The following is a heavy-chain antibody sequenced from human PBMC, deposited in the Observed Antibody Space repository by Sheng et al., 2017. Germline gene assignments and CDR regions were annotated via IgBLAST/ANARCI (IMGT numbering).Heavy chain of an antibody. D-gene: IGHD2-2*01. CDR2: IKSKAEGGTT. CDR3: TTAPPTYCNSSSCSL. Sequence: EVQLVESGGGLVKPGGSLRLSCAASKFTLSIAWMSWVRQAPGKGLEWVGRIKSKAEGGTTDYAAPVKGRFTISRDDSKNTLFLQMNSLKTEDTALYYCTTAPPTYCNSSSCSLWGQGTLVTVSS. J-gene: IGHJ4*02. V-gene: IGHV3-15*01. CDR1: KFTLSIAW.